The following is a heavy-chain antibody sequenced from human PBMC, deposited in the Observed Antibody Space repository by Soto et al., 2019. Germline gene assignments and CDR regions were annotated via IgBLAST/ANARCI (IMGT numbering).Heavy chain of an antibody. J-gene: IGHJ4*02. CDR1: GGSIISSHW. V-gene: IGHV4-4*02. D-gene: IGHD3-16*01. CDR3: ASSGGGEDY. CDR2: IYHSGST. Sequence: QVQLQESGPGLVKPSGTLSLSCAVSGGSIISSHWWTWVRQPPGKGLEWIGEIYHSGSTNYNPSLKSRVTISGDTSRNQFSLNLRSVTAADTAVYYCASSGGGEDYWGQGILVTVSS.